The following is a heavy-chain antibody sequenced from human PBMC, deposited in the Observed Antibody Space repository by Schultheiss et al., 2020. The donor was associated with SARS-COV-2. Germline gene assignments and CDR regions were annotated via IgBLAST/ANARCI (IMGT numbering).Heavy chain of an antibody. CDR3: ARDVRHSSGWYWFDP. V-gene: IGHV3-21*04. Sequence: ETLSLTCAVYGGSFSGYYWSWIRQPPGKGLEWVSSISSSSSYIYYADSVKGRFTISRDNAKNSLYLQMNSLRAEDTAVYYCARDVRHSSGWYWFDPWGQGTLVTVSS. CDR2: ISSSSSYI. D-gene: IGHD6-19*01. CDR1: GGSFSGYY. J-gene: IGHJ5*02.